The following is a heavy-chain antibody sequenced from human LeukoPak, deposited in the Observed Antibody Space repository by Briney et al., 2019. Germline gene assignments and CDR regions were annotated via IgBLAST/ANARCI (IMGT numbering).Heavy chain of an antibody. Sequence: PGGSLRLSCAASGFTFDDYAMHWVRQAPGKGLEWVSGISWISDSIAYTDSVRGRFTISRDNAKNSLYLQMNSLRTEDTAFHYCAKDLSGSLSEAFDVWGQATMVTVSS. CDR1: GFTFDDYA. CDR2: ISWISDSI. CDR3: AKDLSGSLSEAFDV. D-gene: IGHD2-15*01. J-gene: IGHJ3*01. V-gene: IGHV3-9*01.